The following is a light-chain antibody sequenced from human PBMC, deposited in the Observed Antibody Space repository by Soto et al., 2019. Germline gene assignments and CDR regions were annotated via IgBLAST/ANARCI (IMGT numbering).Light chain of an antibody. V-gene: IGLV1-40*01. J-gene: IGLJ1*01. CDR1: SSIIGTGYD. Sequence: VRTRALSVSGAAGQGVTISCTGSSSIIGTGYDVHWYQQLPGTAPKLLIYGNSNRPSGVPDRFSGSKSGTSASLAITGLQAEDEADYYCQSYDSSLSFYVFGTGTKVTVL. CDR3: QSYDSSLSFYV. CDR2: GNS.